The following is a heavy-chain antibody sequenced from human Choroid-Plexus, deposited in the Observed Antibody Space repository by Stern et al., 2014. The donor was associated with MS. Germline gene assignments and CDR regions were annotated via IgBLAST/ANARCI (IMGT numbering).Heavy chain of an antibody. CDR2: LNPNTGGP. Sequence: VQLVESGAEVKKPGASVKVSCKTSGYIFTGYYIHWVRQAPGQGLEWVAWLNPNTGGPKYAQKFQGRVTMSRDTSISTAYVELSSLTSDDTAVYYCARDQRGITIFGVVTDYYYLGMDVWGQGTTVTVSS. J-gene: IGHJ6*02. CDR3: ARDQRGITIFGVVTDYYYLGMDV. V-gene: IGHV1-2*02. D-gene: IGHD3-3*01. CDR1: GYIFTGYY.